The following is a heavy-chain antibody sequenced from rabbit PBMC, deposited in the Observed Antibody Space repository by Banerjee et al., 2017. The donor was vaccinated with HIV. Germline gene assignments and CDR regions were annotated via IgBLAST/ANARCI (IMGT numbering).Heavy chain of an antibody. CDR2: IYTDSDGT. J-gene: IGHJ4*01. Sequence: QSLEESGGGLVQPGGSLTLSCKASGFDFSSTYYMCWVRQAPGKGLELIACIYTDSDGTWYASWVNGRFTITRSTSLNTVTLQMTSLTAADTATYFCAREAPGGDFNLWGPGTLVTVS. V-gene: IGHV1S43*01. CDR3: AREAPGGDFNL. CDR1: GFDFSSTYY.